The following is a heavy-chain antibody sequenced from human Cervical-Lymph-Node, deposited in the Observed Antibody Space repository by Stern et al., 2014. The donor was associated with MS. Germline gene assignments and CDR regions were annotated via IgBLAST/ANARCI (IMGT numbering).Heavy chain of an antibody. CDR3: VRAREGYYFDY. J-gene: IGHJ4*02. V-gene: IGHV2-70*01. CDR1: GLSLSTTGMC. Sequence: QVTLKESGPALVKPTQTLTLTCTFSGLSLSTTGMCLSWIRQPPGKSLEWLALLDWDGDKYYSTALKTRLTISKDTSKNQVVLTMTNMVPLDTATYFCVRAREGYYFDYWGQGIPVTVSS. CDR2: LDWDGDK. D-gene: IGHD2-21*01.